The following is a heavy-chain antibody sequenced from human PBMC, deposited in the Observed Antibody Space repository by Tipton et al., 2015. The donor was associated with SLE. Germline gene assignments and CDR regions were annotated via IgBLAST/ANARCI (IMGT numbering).Heavy chain of an antibody. D-gene: IGHD4-11*01. J-gene: IGHJ4*02. CDR2: IYTSGST. Sequence: TLSLTCTVSGGSISSHYWSWIRQPQGKGLEWIGYIYTSGSTNYNPSLKSRFTISVDTSKNQFSLKLSSVTAADTAVYYCERCQGKAVTTPLNYWGQGTLVPVSS. V-gene: IGHV4-4*08. CDR1: GGSISSHY. CDR3: ERCQGKAVTTPLNY.